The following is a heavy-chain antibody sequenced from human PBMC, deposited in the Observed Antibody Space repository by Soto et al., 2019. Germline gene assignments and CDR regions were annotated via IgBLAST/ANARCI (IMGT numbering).Heavy chain of an antibody. V-gene: IGHV5-51*01. D-gene: IGHD2-2*03. CDR3: ARHRGYCITTTCYDAFDI. CDR1: GYSFSIYW. Sequence: GESLKISCNGSGYSFSIYWIGWVRQMPGKGLEWMGINNPADFDTRYSPSFQGQVTISADKSISTAYLQWSSLKASDTAMYFCARHRGYCITTTCYDAFDIWGQGTMVTVSS. CDR2: NNPADFDT. J-gene: IGHJ3*02.